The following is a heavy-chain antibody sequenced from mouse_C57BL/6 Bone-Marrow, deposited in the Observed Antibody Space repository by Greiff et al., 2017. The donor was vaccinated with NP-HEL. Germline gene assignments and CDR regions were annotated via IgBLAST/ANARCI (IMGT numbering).Heavy chain of an antibody. V-gene: IGHV14-4*01. J-gene: IGHJ3*01. CDR2: IDPENGDT. CDR1: GFNIKDDY. Sequence: LVESGAELVRPGASIKLSCTASGFNIKDDYMHWVKQRPEQGLEWIGWIDPENGDTEYASKLQGKATITADTSSHTAYLQLSSLTSEDTAVYYCTRLMFAYWGQGTLVTVSA. CDR3: TRLMFAY.